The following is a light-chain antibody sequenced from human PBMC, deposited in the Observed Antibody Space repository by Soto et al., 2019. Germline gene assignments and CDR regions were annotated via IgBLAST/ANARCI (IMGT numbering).Light chain of an antibody. J-gene: IGKJ4*01. CDR3: QKYNSAPLT. V-gene: IGKV1-27*01. CDR1: QGIGFD. Sequence: DIQMTQSPSSLSASLGDRVTITCRASQGIGFDLAWFQQKPGKVPKLLIYAASALQSGVPSRFSGSGSGTDFTLTISSLQPEDFATYYCQKYNSAPLTFGGGTKVEIK. CDR2: AAS.